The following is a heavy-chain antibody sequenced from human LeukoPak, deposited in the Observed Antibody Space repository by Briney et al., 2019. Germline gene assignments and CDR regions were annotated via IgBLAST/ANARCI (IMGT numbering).Heavy chain of an antibody. CDR1: VGSISSSSYY. D-gene: IGHD4-23*01. CDR3: ARRPVAKNYFDY. Sequence: SGTLSVTCTVPVGSISSSSYYWGWIRQPPGKGLEWIGSIYYSGSTYYNPSLKSRVTISVDTSKNQFSLKLSSVTAADTAVYYCARRPVAKNYFDYWGQGTLVTVSS. J-gene: IGHJ4*02. V-gene: IGHV4-39*01. CDR2: IYYSGST.